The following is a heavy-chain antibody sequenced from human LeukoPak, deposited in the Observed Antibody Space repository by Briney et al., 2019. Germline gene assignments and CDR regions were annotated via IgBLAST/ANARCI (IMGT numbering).Heavy chain of an antibody. CDR1: GGSLNHYY. J-gene: IGHJ4*02. Sequence: SETLSLTCAVYGGSLNHYYWSWIHQPPGKGLEWIGEIDRLGRTNYSPSLKNRVTISIDTSKNQFSLKLTSVTAADSAVYYCARPVDCSSTFCSGPFDSWGQGGLVTVSS. CDR3: ARPVDCSSTFCSGPFDS. D-gene: IGHD2-2*01. V-gene: IGHV4-34*01. CDR2: IDRLGRT.